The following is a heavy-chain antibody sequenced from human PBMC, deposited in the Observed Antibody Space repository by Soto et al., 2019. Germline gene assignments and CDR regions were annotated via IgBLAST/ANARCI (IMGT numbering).Heavy chain of an antibody. D-gene: IGHD5-12*01. CDR2: INHSGST. Sequence: PSETLSLTCAVYGGSFSGYYWSWLRQPPGKGLEWIGEINHSGSTNYNPSLKSRVTISVDTSKNQFSLKLSSVTAADTAVYYCARSRETLATQIPNWLDPWGQGTLVTVSS. CDR3: ARSRETLATQIPNWLDP. J-gene: IGHJ5*02. CDR1: GGSFSGYY. V-gene: IGHV4-34*01.